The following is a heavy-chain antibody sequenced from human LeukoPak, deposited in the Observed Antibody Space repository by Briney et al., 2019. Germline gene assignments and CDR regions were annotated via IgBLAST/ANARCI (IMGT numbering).Heavy chain of an antibody. D-gene: IGHD2-21*02. CDR3: ARANVVTAIDY. J-gene: IGHJ4*02. CDR2: IYYSGST. V-gene: IGHV4-59*01. CDR1: GGSISTYY. Sequence: PSETLSLTCTVSGGSISTYYWSWIRQPPGKGLEWIGYIYYSGSTNYNPSLKSRVTISVDTSKNQFSLKVSSVTAADTAVYYCARANVVTAIDYWGQGTLVTVPS.